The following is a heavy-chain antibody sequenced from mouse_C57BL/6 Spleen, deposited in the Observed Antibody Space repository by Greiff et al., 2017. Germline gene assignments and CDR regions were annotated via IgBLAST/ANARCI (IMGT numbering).Heavy chain of an antibody. CDR3: ARRDSSDQAWFAY. D-gene: IGHD3-2*02. CDR2: IYPGSGST. CDR1: GYTFTSYW. J-gene: IGHJ3*01. V-gene: IGHV1-55*01. Sequence: VKLQQPGAELVKPGASVKMSCKASGYTFTSYWITWVKQRPGQGLEWIGDIYPGSGSTNYNEKFKSKATLTVDTSSSTAYMQLSSLTSEDSAVYYCARRDSSDQAWFAYWGQGTLVTVSA.